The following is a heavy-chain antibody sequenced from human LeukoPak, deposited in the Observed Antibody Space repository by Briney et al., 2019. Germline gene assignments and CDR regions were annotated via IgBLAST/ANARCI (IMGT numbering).Heavy chain of an antibody. CDR1: GGSISSYY. V-gene: IGHV4-59*01. CDR3: ARYSGSYYGSFDY. Sequence: SSETLSLTCTVSGGSISSYYWSWIRQPPGKGLEWIGYIYYSGSTNYNPSLKSRVTISVDTSKNQFSLKLSSVTAADTAVYYCARYSGSYYGSFDYWGQGTLVTVSS. CDR2: IYYSGST. J-gene: IGHJ4*02. D-gene: IGHD1-26*01.